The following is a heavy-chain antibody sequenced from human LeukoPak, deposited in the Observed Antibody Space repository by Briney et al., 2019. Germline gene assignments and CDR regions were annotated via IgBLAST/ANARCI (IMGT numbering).Heavy chain of an antibody. V-gene: IGHV3-9*01. D-gene: IGHD3-16*01. CDR2: ITWNSARI. CDR3: ARTRVGDFDN. J-gene: IGHJ4*02. Sequence: GGSLRLSCAASGFIFDDYAMHWIRQAPGKGLEWVAGITWNSARIGYADSVQGRATISRDNAKKSLYLEINNLRAEGTAFYYCARTRVGDFDNWGQGTLVTVSS. CDR1: GFIFDDYA.